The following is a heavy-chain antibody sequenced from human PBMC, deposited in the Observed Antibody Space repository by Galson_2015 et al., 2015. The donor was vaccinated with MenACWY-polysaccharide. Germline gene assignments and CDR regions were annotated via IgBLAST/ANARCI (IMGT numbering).Heavy chain of an antibody. Sequence: SLRLSCAASGFPFSDSWMTWIRQAPGKGLEWVATIKQSGSEKYYVDSVEGRFTVSRDNAKNSLYLQMNSLRAEDTAVYYCARARSWSGYLAFDIWGQGTMGTVSS. V-gene: IGHV3-7*01. CDR1: GFPFSDSW. J-gene: IGHJ3*02. D-gene: IGHD3-3*01. CDR3: ARARSWSGYLAFDI. CDR2: IKQSGSEK.